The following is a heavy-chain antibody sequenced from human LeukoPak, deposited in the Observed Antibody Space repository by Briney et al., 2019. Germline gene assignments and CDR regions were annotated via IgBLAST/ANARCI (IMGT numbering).Heavy chain of an antibody. CDR3: ARGLFITIFGVVIPYMDV. V-gene: IGHV4-34*01. Sequence: GSLRLSCVASGFAFSTFPMSWVRQPPGKGLEWIGEINHSGSTNYNPSLKSRVTISVDTSKNQFSLKLSSVTAADTAVYYCARGLFITIFGVVIPYMDVWGKGTTVTVSS. J-gene: IGHJ6*03. CDR1: GFAFSTFP. CDR2: INHSGST. D-gene: IGHD3-3*01.